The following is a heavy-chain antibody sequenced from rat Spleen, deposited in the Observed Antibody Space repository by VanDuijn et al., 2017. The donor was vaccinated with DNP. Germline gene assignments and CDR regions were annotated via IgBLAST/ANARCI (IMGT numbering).Heavy chain of an antibody. CDR2: ISNSGGRP. CDR3: ATPAHYGYKGDY. D-gene: IGHD1-6*01. J-gene: IGHJ2*01. CDR1: GFTFSNYG. Sequence: EVQLVESGGGLVQPGRSLKLSCAASGFTFSNYGMAWVRQAPTKGLEWVAIISNSGGRPYYPDSVKGRFTISRDDAKSSLYLQMNSLKSEDTATYYCATPAHYGYKGDYWGQGVLVTVSS. V-gene: IGHV5S13*01.